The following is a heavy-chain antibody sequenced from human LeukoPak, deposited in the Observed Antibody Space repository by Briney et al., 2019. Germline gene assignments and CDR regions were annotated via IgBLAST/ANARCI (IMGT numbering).Heavy chain of an antibody. Sequence: SRTLSLTCTVSGGSISSGSYYWSWIRQPAGKGLEWIGRIYTSGSTNYNPSLKSRVTISVDTSKNQFSLKLSSVTAADTAVYYCARDKTYYYDSSGYPYDAFDIWGQGTMVTVSS. CDR2: IYTSGST. D-gene: IGHD3-22*01. V-gene: IGHV4-61*02. CDR1: GGSISSGSYY. J-gene: IGHJ3*02. CDR3: ARDKTYYYDSSGYPYDAFDI.